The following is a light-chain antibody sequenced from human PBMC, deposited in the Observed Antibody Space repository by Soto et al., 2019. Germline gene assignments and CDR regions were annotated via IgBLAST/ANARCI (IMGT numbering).Light chain of an antibody. CDR1: QNVGRN. V-gene: IGKV3-15*01. CDR3: QNYTNWTLT. J-gene: IGKJ4*01. CDR2: ADS. Sequence: LLTQSPATLSLSPGEGATLSCRDSQNVGRNFAWYQQKTGQAPRILIYADSTRATGIPDRLSGSGSGTELNLTISRLQSEDFEVYYCQNYTNWTLTCGGGTKVDIK.